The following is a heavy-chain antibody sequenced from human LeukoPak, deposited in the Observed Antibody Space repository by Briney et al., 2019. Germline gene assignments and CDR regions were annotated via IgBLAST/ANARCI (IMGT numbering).Heavy chain of an antibody. CDR1: GYTFTSYA. D-gene: IGHD3-10*01. J-gene: IGHJ3*02. V-gene: IGHV1-3*01. Sequence: GASVKVSCKASGYTFTSYAMHWVRQAPGQRLEWMGWINAGNGNTKYSQKFQGRVTITRDTSASTAYMELSSLRSEDTAVYYCASEDYYGSGSYQYAFDIWGQGTMVTVSS. CDR3: ASEDYYGSGSYQYAFDI. CDR2: INAGNGNT.